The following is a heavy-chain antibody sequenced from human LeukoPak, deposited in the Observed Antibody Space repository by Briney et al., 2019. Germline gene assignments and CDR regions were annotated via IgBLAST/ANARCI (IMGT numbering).Heavy chain of an antibody. CDR3: AKDSAGSRSRDYFDY. J-gene: IGHJ4*02. D-gene: IGHD6-13*01. CDR1: GFTFSSYA. V-gene: IGHV3-23*01. CDR2: ISGSGGST. Sequence: TGGSLRLSCAASGFTFSSYAMSWVRQAPGKGLEWVSAISGSGGSTYYADSVKGRFTISRDNSKNTLYLQMNSLRAEDTAVYYCAKDSAGSRSRDYFDYWGQETLVTVSS.